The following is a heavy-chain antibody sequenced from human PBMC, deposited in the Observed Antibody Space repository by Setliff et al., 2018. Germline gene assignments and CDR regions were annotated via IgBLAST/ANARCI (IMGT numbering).Heavy chain of an antibody. CDR3: ATSYSGSYYGY. Sequence: ASVKVSCKASGYIFTYYAIHWVRQAPGQRLEWMGWINAGNGNTKYSQKFQGRVTITRDTSTDTAYMELSSLRSEDTAVYYCATSYSGSYYGYWGQGTLVTVSS. CDR2: INAGNGNT. J-gene: IGHJ4*02. CDR1: GYIFTYYA. V-gene: IGHV1-3*01. D-gene: IGHD1-26*01.